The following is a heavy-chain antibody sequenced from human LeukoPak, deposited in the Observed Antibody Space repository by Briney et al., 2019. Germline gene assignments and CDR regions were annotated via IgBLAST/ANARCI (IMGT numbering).Heavy chain of an antibody. CDR1: GGSISSYY. D-gene: IGHD2-2*01. CDR3: ASVRYCSSMCYGLDP. J-gene: IGHJ5*02. Sequence: PSETLSLTCTVSGGSISSYYWSWIRQPAGKGLEWIGRIYASGNTNYNPSLKSRVTMSVDTSKNQFSLNLNSVTAADTAVYYCASVRYCSSMCYGLDPWGQGALVTVSS. CDR2: IYASGNT. V-gene: IGHV4-4*07.